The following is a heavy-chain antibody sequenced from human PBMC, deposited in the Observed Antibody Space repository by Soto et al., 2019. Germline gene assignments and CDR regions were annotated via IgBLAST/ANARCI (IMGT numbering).Heavy chain of an antibody. CDR3: QRDNLERYAFWSGSYTGDGMEV. V-gene: IGHV3-23*01. Sequence: QSGGSLRLSCAASGFTFSSYSMSLVRQAPGKGLEWVSAISGNGAYTSYADSVRGRFTISRDNSKNTMYLQMNSLRAEDTAVYYCQRDNLERYAFWSGSYTGDGMEVWGKGTPVTVSS. CDR2: ISGNGAYT. CDR1: GFTFSSYS. D-gene: IGHD3-3*01. J-gene: IGHJ6*04.